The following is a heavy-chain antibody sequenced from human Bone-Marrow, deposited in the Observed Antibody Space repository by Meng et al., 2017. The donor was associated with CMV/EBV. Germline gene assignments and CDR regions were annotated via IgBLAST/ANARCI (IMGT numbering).Heavy chain of an antibody. CDR3: ARVGGSGSYDY. Sequence: GESLKISCAASGFTFSDYYMSWIRQAPGKGLEWVSYISSSGSTIYYADSVKGRFTISRDNAKNSLYLQMNSLRAEDTAVYYCARVGGSGSYDYWGQGTLVTASS. CDR1: GFTFSDYY. V-gene: IGHV3-11*01. J-gene: IGHJ4*02. D-gene: IGHD3-10*01. CDR2: ISSSGSTI.